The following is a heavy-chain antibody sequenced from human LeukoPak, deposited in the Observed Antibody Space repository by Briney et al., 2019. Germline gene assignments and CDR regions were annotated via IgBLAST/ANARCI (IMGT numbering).Heavy chain of an antibody. V-gene: IGHV4-38-2*02. CDR2: IHHSGST. J-gene: IGHJ5*02. Sequence: SETLSLTCTVSGYSMSSGYYWGWIRQPPGKGLEWIGSIHHSGSTYYNPSLKSRVTISVDTSKNQFSLNLSSVTAADTAMYYCAREAYDVLTSDWFDPWGQGTLVTVSS. CDR1: GYSMSSGYY. D-gene: IGHD3-9*01. CDR3: AREAYDVLTSDWFDP.